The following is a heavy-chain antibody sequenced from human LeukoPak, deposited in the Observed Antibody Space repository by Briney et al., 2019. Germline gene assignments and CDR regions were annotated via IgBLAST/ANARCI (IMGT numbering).Heavy chain of an antibody. J-gene: IGHJ4*02. CDR3: ARDGGYYYDSSGKDY. Sequence: ASVKVSCKASGYTFTSYGISWVRQAPGQGLEWMGRINPNSGGTNYAQKFQGRVTMTRDTSISTAYMELSRLRSDDTAVYYCARDGGYYYDSSGKDYWGQGTLVTVSS. V-gene: IGHV1-2*06. CDR1: GYTFTSYG. CDR2: INPNSGGT. D-gene: IGHD3-22*01.